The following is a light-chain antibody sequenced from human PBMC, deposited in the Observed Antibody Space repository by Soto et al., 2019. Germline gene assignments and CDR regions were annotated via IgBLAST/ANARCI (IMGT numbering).Light chain of an antibody. Sequence: DIQLTQSPSIVSASLGDRVTISCRSSQSVFIWVAWYQQKRGKAPKLLIYDASALESGVPPRFSGSGFETEFTLSIYGLQSDDFAFYYCHQYQNYSPNFGQGTELEI. CDR3: HQYQNYSPN. CDR2: DAS. CDR1: QSVFIW. J-gene: IGKJ2*01. V-gene: IGKV1-5*01.